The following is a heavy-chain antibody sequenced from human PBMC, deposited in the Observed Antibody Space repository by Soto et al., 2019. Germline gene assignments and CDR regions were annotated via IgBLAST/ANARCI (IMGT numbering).Heavy chain of an antibody. J-gene: IGHJ4*02. CDR1: GGTFSSYA. CDR2: IVPIVDTS. V-gene: IGHV1-69*12. Sequence: QVQLVQSGAEVRQPASSVKVSCKTSGGTFSSYAISWVRQAPGQGLEWMGGIVPIVDTSTYAQKFQGRVTITADESRSKVYMELRSLRSHDTAVYYCVGVVAIPGYPYNWGQGTLVTVSS. CDR3: VGVVAIPGYPYN. D-gene: IGHD5-12*01.